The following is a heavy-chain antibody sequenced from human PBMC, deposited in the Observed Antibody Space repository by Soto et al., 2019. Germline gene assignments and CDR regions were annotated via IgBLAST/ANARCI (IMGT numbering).Heavy chain of an antibody. CDR3: AKGEQQQLVSYLPSFFDY. V-gene: IGHV3-23*01. Sequence: GGSLRLSCAASGFTFSSYAMSWVRQAPGKGLEWVSAISGSGGSTYYADSVKGRFTISRDNSKNTLYLQMNSLRAEDTAVYYCAKGEQQQLVSYLPSFFDYWGQGTLVTVSS. CDR2: ISGSGGST. D-gene: IGHD6-13*01. J-gene: IGHJ4*02. CDR1: GFTFSSYA.